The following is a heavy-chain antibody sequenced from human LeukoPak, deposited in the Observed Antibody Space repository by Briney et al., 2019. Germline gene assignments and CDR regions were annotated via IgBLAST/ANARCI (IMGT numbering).Heavy chain of an antibody. CDR3: ARDQGGSGYYYGTFDC. J-gene: IGHJ4*02. CDR1: GFTFSSYA. V-gene: IGHV3-30-3*01. D-gene: IGHD3-22*01. CDR2: ISYDGSNK. Sequence: GGSLRLSCAASGFTFSSYAMHRVRQAPGKGLEWVAVISYDGSNKYYADSVKGRFTISRDNSKNTLYLQMNSLRAEDTAVYYCARDQGGSGYYYGTFDCWGQGTLVTVSS.